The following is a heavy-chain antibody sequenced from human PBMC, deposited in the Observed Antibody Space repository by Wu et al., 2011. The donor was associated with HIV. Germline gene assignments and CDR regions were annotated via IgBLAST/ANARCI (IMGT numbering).Heavy chain of an antibody. J-gene: IGHJ4*02. Sequence: VKKPGASVKVSCKASGYTFTSSSINWVRQAPGQGLEWMGWISAYNGNTNYAQKLQGRVTMTTDTSTSTAYMELRSLRSDDTAVYYCARYNSREGIDYWGQGTLVTVSS. CDR2: ISAYNGNT. CDR3: ARYNSREGIDY. D-gene: IGHD6-13*01. V-gene: IGHV1-18*01. CDR1: GYTFTSSS.